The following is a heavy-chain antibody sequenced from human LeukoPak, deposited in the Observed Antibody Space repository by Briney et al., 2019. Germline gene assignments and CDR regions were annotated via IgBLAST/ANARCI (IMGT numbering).Heavy chain of an antibody. J-gene: IGHJ3*02. CDR3: ARDHNDAFDI. CDR2: IKQDGSDK. Sequence: PGGSLRLSCVASGISFATYWMTWVRQAPGKGLEWVANIKQDGSDKYYVDAVKGRFTISRDNAKNSVYLQMNSLRAEDTAVYYCARDHNDAFDIWGQGTMVTVSS. V-gene: IGHV3-7*05. CDR1: GISFATYW.